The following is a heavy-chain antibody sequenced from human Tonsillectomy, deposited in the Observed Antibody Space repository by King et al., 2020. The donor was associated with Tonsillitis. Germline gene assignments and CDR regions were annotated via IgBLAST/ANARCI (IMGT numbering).Heavy chain of an antibody. CDR2: IKFDGSDT. Sequence: VQLVESGGGLVQPGGSLRLSCAASGFTFSNYWMHWFRQAPGKGLVWVSRIKFDGSDTTYADSVKGRFTISRDNAKNTLYLQMNSLRAEDTGIYYCTRDQGFGWGQGTLVTVSS. D-gene: IGHD3-16*01. J-gene: IGHJ4*02. CDR3: TRDQGFG. CDR1: GFTFSNYW. V-gene: IGHV3-74*01.